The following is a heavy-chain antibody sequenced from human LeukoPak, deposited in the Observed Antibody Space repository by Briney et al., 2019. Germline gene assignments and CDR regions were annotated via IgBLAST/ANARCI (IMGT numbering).Heavy chain of an antibody. J-gene: IGHJ4*02. CDR2: ISYDGSNK. CDR3: ARAKGTAAAAGY. D-gene: IGHD6-13*01. V-gene: IGHV3-30*01. CDR1: KFTFRNYD. Sequence: QTGGSLRLSYTASKFTFRNYDMSWVRQAPGKGLEWVAVISYDGSNKYYADSVKGRFTISRDNSKNTLYLQMHSLRAEDTAVYYCARAKGTAAAAGYWGQGTLVTVSS.